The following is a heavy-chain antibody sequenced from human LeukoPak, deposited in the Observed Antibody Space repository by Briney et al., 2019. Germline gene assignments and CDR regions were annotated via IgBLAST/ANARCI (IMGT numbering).Heavy chain of an antibody. D-gene: IGHD3-10*01. V-gene: IGHV3-30*02. CDR3: ARDHHGTGSYFEY. Sequence: GGSLRLSCAASGFIFSNFGIHWVRHAPGKGLQWVAFIRHDGSNKYFVDSVKGRFTISRDNSKNTLYLQMNSLRIDDTAMYYCARDHHGTGSYFEYWGQGILVTVSS. CDR1: GFIFSNFG. J-gene: IGHJ4*02. CDR2: IRHDGSNK.